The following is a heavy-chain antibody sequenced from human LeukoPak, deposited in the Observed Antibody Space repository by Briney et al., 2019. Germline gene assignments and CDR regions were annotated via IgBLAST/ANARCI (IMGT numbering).Heavy chain of an antibody. CDR3: ARGFSGYTYGPDY. V-gene: IGHV3-48*03. J-gene: IGHJ4*02. Sequence: GSLRLSCAASGFTFSSYEMNWVRQAPGKGLEWVSYISGSGSSRYYAGSVKGRFTISRDNAKNSLYLQMNSLRAEDTAVYYCARGFSGYTYGPDYWGQGTLVTVSS. CDR1: GFTFSSYE. CDR2: ISGSGSSR. D-gene: IGHD5-18*01.